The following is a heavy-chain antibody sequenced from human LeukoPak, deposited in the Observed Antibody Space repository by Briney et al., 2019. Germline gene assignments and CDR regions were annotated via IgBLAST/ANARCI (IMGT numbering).Heavy chain of an antibody. J-gene: IGHJ5*02. CDR1: GFTFSSYG. V-gene: IGHV3-30*03. Sequence: PGGSLRLSCAASGFTFSSYGMHWVRQAPGKGLEWVAVISYDGSNKYYADSVKGRFTISRDNSKNTLYLQMNSLRAEDTAVYYCARDRTDPGIAVSTGWFDPWGQGTLVTVSS. CDR2: ISYDGSNK. D-gene: IGHD6-19*01. CDR3: ARDRTDPGIAVSTGWFDP.